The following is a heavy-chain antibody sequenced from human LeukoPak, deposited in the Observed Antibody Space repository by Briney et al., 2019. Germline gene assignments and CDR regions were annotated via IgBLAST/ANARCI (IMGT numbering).Heavy chain of an antibody. Sequence: GGSLRLSCVASGFTFGKYWMSWVRQAPGKGLEWVANIKLDGSEKNYVDSVKGRFTISRDNTKNSLYLQMDSLRAEDTAVFYCARDQYDTWSRRGNFDSWGQGTLVIVSS. J-gene: IGHJ4*02. CDR1: GFTFGKYW. CDR2: IKLDGSEK. V-gene: IGHV3-7*03. CDR3: ARDQYDTWSRRGNFDS. D-gene: IGHD3-3*01.